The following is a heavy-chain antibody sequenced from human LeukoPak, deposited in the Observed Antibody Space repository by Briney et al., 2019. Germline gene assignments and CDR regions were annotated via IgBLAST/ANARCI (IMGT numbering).Heavy chain of an antibody. CDR2: ISYDGSNK. J-gene: IGHJ6*02. V-gene: IGHV3-30*18. CDR1: GFSFSDAF. Sequence: PGGSLRLSCAASGFSFSDAFMSWVRQAPGKGLEWVAVISYDGSNKYYADSVKGRFTISRDNSKNTLYLQMNSLRAEDTAVYYCAKGGSGYDSDYYGMDAWGQGTTVTVSS. D-gene: IGHD5-12*01. CDR3: AKGGSGYDSDYYGMDA.